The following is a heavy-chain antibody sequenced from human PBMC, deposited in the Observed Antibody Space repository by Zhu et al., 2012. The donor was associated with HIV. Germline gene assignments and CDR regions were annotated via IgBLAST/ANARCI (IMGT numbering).Heavy chain of an antibody. J-gene: IGHJ4*02. Sequence: EVQLVESGGGVVRPGGSLRLSCAAPGFTFDDYGLTWVRQAPGKGLEWVSGINWNGGGTGYADSVKGHSPSPETTPRTSLYLQMNSLRAEDTAFYYCARGKFGGSSGPFDYWGQGTLVTVSS. CDR3: ARGKFGGSSGPFDY. V-gene: IGHV3-20*04. CDR1: GFTFDDYG. D-gene: IGHD3-22*01. CDR2: INWNGGGT.